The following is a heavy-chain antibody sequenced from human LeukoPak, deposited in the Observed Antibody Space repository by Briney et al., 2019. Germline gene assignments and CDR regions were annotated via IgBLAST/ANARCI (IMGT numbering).Heavy chain of an antibody. CDR3: ARGDGYKSYYFDY. CDR2: IYYSGST. Sequence: SETLSLTCTVSGGSISSYYWSWIRQPPGKGLEWIGYIYYSGSTNYNPSLKSRVTISVDTSKNQLSLKLSSVTAADTAVYYCARGDGYKSYYFDYWGQGTLVTVSS. V-gene: IGHV4-59*01. J-gene: IGHJ4*02. D-gene: IGHD2-21*01. CDR1: GGSISSYY.